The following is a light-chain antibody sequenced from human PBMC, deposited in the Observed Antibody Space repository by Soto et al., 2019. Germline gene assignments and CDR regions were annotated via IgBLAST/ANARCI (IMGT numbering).Light chain of an antibody. J-gene: IGKJ4*01. V-gene: IGKV1-5*03. CDR3: QQYNSYPRT. CDR1: QSISSW. CDR2: KAS. Sequence: DIQMTQSPSTLSASVGDRFTITCRASQSISSWLAWYQQKPGKAPKLLIYKASSLESGVPSRFSGSGSGTEFTISISSLQPDDFATYYCQQYNSYPRTFGGGTKVEIK.